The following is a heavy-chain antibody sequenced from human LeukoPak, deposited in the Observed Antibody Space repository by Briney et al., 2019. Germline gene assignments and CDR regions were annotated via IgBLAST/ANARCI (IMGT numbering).Heavy chain of an antibody. CDR3: ARETGSAVGSTDFDY. CDR1: GFTFSTYA. Sequence: GGSLRLSCVASGFTFSTYAMSWVRQAPGKGLEWVSVISSSGSSTYYADSVKGRFTISRDNSKNTLYLQMNSLRAEDTALYYCARETGSAVGSTDFDYWGQGTLVTVSS. CDR2: ISSSGSST. D-gene: IGHD4-17*01. J-gene: IGHJ4*02. V-gene: IGHV3-23*01.